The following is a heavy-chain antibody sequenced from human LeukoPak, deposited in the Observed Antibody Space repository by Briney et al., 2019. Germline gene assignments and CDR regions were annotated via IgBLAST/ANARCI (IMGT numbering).Heavy chain of an antibody. CDR1: GGSISSYY. V-gene: IGHV4-4*07. Sequence: SETLSLTCTVSGGSISSYYWSWIRQPAGKGLEWIGRIYTSGSTNYNPSLKSRVTMSVDASKNQFSLKLSSVTAADTAVYYCARDAYDSSGLLRFLWFDPWGQGTLVTVSS. D-gene: IGHD3-22*01. CDR2: IYTSGST. CDR3: ARDAYDSSGLLRFLWFDP. J-gene: IGHJ5*02.